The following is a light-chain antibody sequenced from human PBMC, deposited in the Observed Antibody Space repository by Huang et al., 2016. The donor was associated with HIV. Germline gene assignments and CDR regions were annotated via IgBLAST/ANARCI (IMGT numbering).Light chain of an antibody. CDR1: QTVFYSLNKKNY. Sequence: DIVMTQSPDSLAVSPGERATINCKSSQTVFYSLNKKNYLAWFQQMPGPPPKLLICWATTRESGVPDRLGASGSGTDFTLTNNILQAEDVAVDFNLQYYSVPQTFGHGTKVEIK. CDR2: WAT. CDR3: LQYYSVPQT. V-gene: IGKV4-1*01. J-gene: IGKJ1*01.